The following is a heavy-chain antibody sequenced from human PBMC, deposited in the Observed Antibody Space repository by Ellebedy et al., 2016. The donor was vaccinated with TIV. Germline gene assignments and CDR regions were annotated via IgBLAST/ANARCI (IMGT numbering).Heavy chain of an antibody. D-gene: IGHD3-10*01. CDR1: GFTFSSSW. J-gene: IGHJ4*02. V-gene: IGHV3-7*01. Sequence: GESLKISCAASGFTFSSSWMTWVRQAPGKGPEWVANIKEDGSEEYYVDSVKGRFTISRDNAKNSLYLQMNNLRAEDTAVYYCARDWQTSGSGSYHIDSWGQGTLVTVSS. CDR3: ARDWQTSGSGSYHIDS. CDR2: IKEDGSEE.